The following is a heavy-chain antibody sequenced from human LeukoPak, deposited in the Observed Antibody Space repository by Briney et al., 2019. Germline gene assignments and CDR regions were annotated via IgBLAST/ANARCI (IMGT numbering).Heavy chain of an antibody. Sequence: SETLSLTCTVSGGSISSYYWSWIRQPPGKGLEWIGYIYYSGSTNYNPSLKSRVTISVDTSKNQFSLKLSSVTAADTAVYYSARDDSASQFDYWGQGTLVTVSS. D-gene: IGHD3-10*01. J-gene: IGHJ4*02. V-gene: IGHV4-59*01. CDR2: IYYSGST. CDR1: GGSISSYY. CDR3: ARDDSASQFDY.